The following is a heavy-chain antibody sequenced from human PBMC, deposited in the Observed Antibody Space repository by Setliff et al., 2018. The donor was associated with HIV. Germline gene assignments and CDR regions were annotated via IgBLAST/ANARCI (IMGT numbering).Heavy chain of an antibody. CDR1: GGSFSGYY. J-gene: IGHJ4*02. CDR2: INQSENT. CDR3: ARGGLTAAGTLLLVGYFDY. D-gene: IGHD6-13*01. V-gene: IGHV4-34*01. Sequence: SETLSLTCTVYGGSFSGYYWSRIRQPPGMGLEWIGEINQSENTNFNPSLKSRVTISVDTSKNQFSLKLSSVTAADTAVYYCARGGLTAAGTLLLVGYFDYWGQGTLVTVSS.